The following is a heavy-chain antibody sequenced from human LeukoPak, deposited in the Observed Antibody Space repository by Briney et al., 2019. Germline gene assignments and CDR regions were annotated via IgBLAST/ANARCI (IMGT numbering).Heavy chain of an antibody. CDR1: GGSISSYY. CDR3: ARAYSSGRYGFFYFDY. V-gene: IGHV4-59*01. J-gene: IGHJ4*02. Sequence: PSETLSLTCTVSGGSISSYYWSWIRQPPGKGLEWIGYIYYSGSTNYNPSLKSRVTISVDTSKNQFSLKLSSVTAADTAVYYCARAYSSGRYGFFYFDYWGQGTLVKVSS. CDR2: IYYSGST. D-gene: IGHD6-19*01.